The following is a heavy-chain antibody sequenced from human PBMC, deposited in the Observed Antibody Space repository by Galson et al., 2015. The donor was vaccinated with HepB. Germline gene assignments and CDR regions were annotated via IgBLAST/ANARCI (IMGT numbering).Heavy chain of an antibody. CDR2: ISSSSSTI. Sequence: SLRLSCAASGFTFSSYSMSWVRQAPGKGLEWVSYISSSSSTIYYADSVKGRFTISRDNAKNSLYLQMNSLRAEDTAVYYCARDGQFPLLLFGEAFDIWGQGTMVTVSS. V-gene: IGHV3-48*01. D-gene: IGHD2-21*02. J-gene: IGHJ3*02. CDR1: GFTFSSYS. CDR3: ARDGQFPLLLFGEAFDI.